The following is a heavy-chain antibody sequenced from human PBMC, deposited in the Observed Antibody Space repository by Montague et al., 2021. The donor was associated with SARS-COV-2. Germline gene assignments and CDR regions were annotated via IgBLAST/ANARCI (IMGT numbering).Heavy chain of an antibody. CDR1: GGSTSSYY. V-gene: IGHV4-59*05. D-gene: IGHD3-10*01. J-gene: IGHJ6*03. Sequence: SETLSLTCTVSGGSTSSYYWSWIRQPPGRGLEWVGSISYSGRTYFSPSLKSRLTISVDSSENQFSLRLSSVTAADTAVYYCASSYYYGSGTYVYNYYMDVWGKGTTVTVSS. CDR3: ASSYYYGSGTYVYNYYMDV. CDR2: ISYSGRT.